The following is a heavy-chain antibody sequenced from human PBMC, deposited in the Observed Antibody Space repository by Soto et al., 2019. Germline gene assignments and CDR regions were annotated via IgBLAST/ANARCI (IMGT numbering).Heavy chain of an antibody. CDR1: GGSISSSNW. CDR2: IYHSGST. Sequence: QVQLQESGPGLVKPSGTLSLTCAVSGGSISSSNWWSWVRQPPGKGLEWIGEIYHSGSTNYNPSLNSLVTISVDKSKNQFSLKLSSVTAADTAVYYCARGRYDFWSGYAPKGGNWFDPWGQGTLVTVSS. J-gene: IGHJ5*02. CDR3: ARGRYDFWSGYAPKGGNWFDP. D-gene: IGHD3-3*01. V-gene: IGHV4-4*02.